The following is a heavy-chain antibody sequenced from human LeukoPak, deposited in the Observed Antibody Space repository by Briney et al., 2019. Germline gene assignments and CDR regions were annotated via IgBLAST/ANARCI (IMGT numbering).Heavy chain of an antibody. CDR1: GFTFNTYN. V-gene: IGHV3-30-3*01. CDR2: LSHDGNNK. Sequence: GESLRLSCAASGFTFNTYNMFWVRQAPGKGLEWVAVLSHDGNNKYYADSVKGRFTISRVNSKKTLYLEMNNLRAEDTAVYFCARVNYGDYYLDFWGQGTLVTVSS. CDR3: ARVNYGDYYLDF. J-gene: IGHJ4*02. D-gene: IGHD4-17*01.